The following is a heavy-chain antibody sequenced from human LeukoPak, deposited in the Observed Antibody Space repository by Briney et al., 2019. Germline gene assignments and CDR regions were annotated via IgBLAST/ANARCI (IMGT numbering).Heavy chain of an antibody. CDR1: GYTFTNYA. CDR3: ARGYYYDSGRGYWFDP. V-gene: IGHV7-4-1*02. D-gene: IGHD3-10*01. J-gene: IGHJ5*02. Sequence: ASVKVSCTASGYTFTNYAMNWVRQAPGQGLEWMGWINTNTGNPTYAQGFTGRLVFSLDTSVSTAYLQISSLKAEDTAVYHCARGYYYDSGRGYWFDPWGQGTLVTVSS. CDR2: INTNTGNP.